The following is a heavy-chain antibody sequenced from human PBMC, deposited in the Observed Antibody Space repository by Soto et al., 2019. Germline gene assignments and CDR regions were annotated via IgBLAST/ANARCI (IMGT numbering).Heavy chain of an antibody. CDR3: AKSGPNYGGNFDY. Sequence: GSLRLSCAASGFTFSSYGMHWVRQAPGKGLEWVAVISYDGSNKYYADSVKGRFTISRDNSKNTLYLQMNSLRAEDTAVYYCAKSGPNYGGNFDYWGQGTLVTVSS. J-gene: IGHJ4*02. CDR1: GFTFSSYG. V-gene: IGHV3-30*18. CDR2: ISYDGSNK. D-gene: IGHD4-17*01.